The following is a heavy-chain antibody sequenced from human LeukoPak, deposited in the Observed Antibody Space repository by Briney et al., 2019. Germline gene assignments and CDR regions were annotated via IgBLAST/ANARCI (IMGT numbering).Heavy chain of an antibody. Sequence: GSLRLSCAASGFTFSSYAMSWVRQAPGKGLEWVSAISGSGGSTYYADSVKGRLTISRDNSKNTLYLQMNSLRAEDTAVYYCAKMPTPSGYGLATFDYWGQGTLVTVSS. CDR1: GFTFSSYA. J-gene: IGHJ4*02. CDR2: ISGSGGST. V-gene: IGHV3-23*01. D-gene: IGHD5-12*01. CDR3: AKMPTPSGYGLATFDY.